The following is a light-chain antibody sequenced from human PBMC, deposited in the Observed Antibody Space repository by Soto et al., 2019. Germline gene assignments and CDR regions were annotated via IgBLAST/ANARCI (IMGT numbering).Light chain of an antibody. CDR3: TSFTRGSTLYV. V-gene: IGLV2-14*01. J-gene: IGLJ1*01. CDR1: SSDVGGYNY. CDR2: EVS. Sequence: QSALTQPASVSGSPGQSITISCTGTSSDVGGYNYVSWYQQHPGKAPKVMIYEVSNRPSGVSNRFSGSKSGNTASLTISGLQAEAEADYYCTSFTRGSTLYVFGTGTKLTVL.